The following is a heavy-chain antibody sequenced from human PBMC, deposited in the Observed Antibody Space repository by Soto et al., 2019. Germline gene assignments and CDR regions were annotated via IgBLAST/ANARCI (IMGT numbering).Heavy chain of an antibody. D-gene: IGHD2-15*01. CDR1: GFTFSNAW. J-gene: IGHJ4*02. Sequence: GGSLRLSCAASGFTFSNAWMNWVRQAPGKGLEWVGRIKSKTDGGTTDYAAPVKGRFTISRDDSKNTLYLQMNSLKTEDTAVNYCTTDRGYCSSTSCYGYCSGGSCYSTFDYWGQGTLVTVSS. V-gene: IGHV3-15*07. CDR2: IKSKTDGGTT. CDR3: TTDRGYCSSTSCYGYCSGGSCYSTFDY.